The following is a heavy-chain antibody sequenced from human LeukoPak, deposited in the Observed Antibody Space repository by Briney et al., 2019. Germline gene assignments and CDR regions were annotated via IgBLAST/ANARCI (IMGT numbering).Heavy chain of an antibody. V-gene: IGHV3-23*01. CDR3: AKDSGWIHFLD. J-gene: IGHJ4*02. Sequence: GGSLRLSCAASGFTFSSYSMNWVRQSPGKGLEWVSGITSVGTTYYAASVKGQFTISRDNSKNTVWLQMNSRRAEDTAIYYCAKDSGWIHFLDWGQGPLVTVSS. CDR2: ITSVGTT. D-gene: IGHD5-18*01. CDR1: GFTFSSYS.